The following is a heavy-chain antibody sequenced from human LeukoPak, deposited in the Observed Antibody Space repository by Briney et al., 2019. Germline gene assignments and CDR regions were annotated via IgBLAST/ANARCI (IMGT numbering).Heavy chain of an antibody. Sequence: SETLSLTCTVSGASITSGLYYWNWIRQPAGKGLEWIGRINTSGTNYNPSLKSRVTISVDTSKNQFSLKLSSVTAADTAVYYCARRGAPTMVRGRPTKNWFDPWGQGTLVTVSS. CDR1: GASITSGLYY. CDR2: INTSGT. CDR3: ARRGAPTMVRGRPTKNWFDP. J-gene: IGHJ5*02. D-gene: IGHD3-10*01. V-gene: IGHV4-61*02.